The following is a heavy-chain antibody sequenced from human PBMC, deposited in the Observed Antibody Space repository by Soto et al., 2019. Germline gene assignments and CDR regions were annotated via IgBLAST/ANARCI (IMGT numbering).Heavy chain of an antibody. CDR2: IYYSGST. Sequence: QVQLQESGPGLVKPSQTLSLTCTVSGGSISSGDYYWSWIRQPPGKGLEWIGYIYYSGSTYYNPSLKGRVTISVDTSKNQFSLKLSSVTAADTAVYYCARASPGIVAGTNWFDPWGQGTLVTVSS. V-gene: IGHV4-30-4*01. J-gene: IGHJ5*02. CDR3: ARASPGIVAGTNWFDP. D-gene: IGHD6-25*01. CDR1: GGSISSGDYY.